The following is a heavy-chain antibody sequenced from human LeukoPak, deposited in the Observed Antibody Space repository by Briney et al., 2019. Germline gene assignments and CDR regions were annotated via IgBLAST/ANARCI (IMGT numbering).Heavy chain of an antibody. CDR2: ISGSGGNT. D-gene: IGHD2-15*01. CDR1: GGSISSSYYY. V-gene: IGHV3-23*01. CDR3: AKDSGKSDY. Sequence: PSETLSLTCTVSGGSISSSYYYWGWIRQPPGKGLEWVSAISGSGGNTYYADSVKGRFTISRDNSKNTLYLQMNSLRAEDTAVYYCAKDSGKSDYWGQGTLVTVSS. J-gene: IGHJ4*02.